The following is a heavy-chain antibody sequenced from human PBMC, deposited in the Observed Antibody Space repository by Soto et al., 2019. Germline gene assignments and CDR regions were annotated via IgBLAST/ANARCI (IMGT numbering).Heavy chain of an antibody. CDR1: GGTFTNYP. Sequence: QVQLAQSGTEVKKPGSWVKVSCNASGGTFTNYPINWVRQAPGQGLEWMGSIFPLTDIPDYAQKFQARLTISADKSTSTAYMELSGLTSDDTAMYFCARSTLVVLNYFESWGQGTLVTVSS. V-gene: IGHV1-69*02. CDR2: IFPLTDIP. CDR3: ARSTLVVLNYFES. D-gene: IGHD1-1*01. J-gene: IGHJ4*02.